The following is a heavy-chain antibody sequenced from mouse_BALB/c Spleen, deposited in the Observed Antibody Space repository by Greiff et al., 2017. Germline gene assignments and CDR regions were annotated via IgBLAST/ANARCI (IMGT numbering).Heavy chain of an antibody. J-gene: IGHJ4*01. CDR2: INPSNGGT. Sequence: QVQLQQSGAELVKPGASVKLSCKASGYTFTSYYMYWVKQRPGQGLEWIGEINPSNGGTNFNEKFKSKATLTVDKSSSTAYMQLNSLTSEDSAVYYCTRYLNWANYAMDYWGQGTSVTVSS. V-gene: IGHV1S81*02. CDR3: TRYLNWANYAMDY. CDR1: GYTFTSYY. D-gene: IGHD4-1*02.